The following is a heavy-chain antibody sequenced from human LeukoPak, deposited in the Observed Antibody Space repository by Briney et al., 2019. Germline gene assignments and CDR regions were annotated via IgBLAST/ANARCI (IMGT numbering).Heavy chain of an antibody. Sequence: GGSLRLSCAASGFTVSSNYMTWVRQAPGEGLEWLSVIYSDGSTYYADSVRGRFTTSRDNSKNTLYLQMNSLRAEDTAVYYCAKAIASPGATTNLAFDIWGQGTMVTVSS. D-gene: IGHD1-26*01. CDR2: IYSDGST. CDR1: GFTVSSNY. V-gene: IGHV3-53*01. CDR3: AKAIASPGATTNLAFDI. J-gene: IGHJ3*02.